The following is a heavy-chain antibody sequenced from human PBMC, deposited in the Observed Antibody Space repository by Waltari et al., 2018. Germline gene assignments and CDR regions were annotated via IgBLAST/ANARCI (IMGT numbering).Heavy chain of an antibody. V-gene: IGHV3-33*01. CDR1: GFTFSSYG. CDR2: IWYDGSNK. Sequence: QVQLVESGGGVVQPGRSLRLHCAASGFTFSSYGMHWVSQAPGKGVEWVAVIWYDGSNKYYADSVKGRFTISRDNSKNTLYLQMNSLRAEDTAVYYCASGLGYLDYWGQGTLVTVSS. D-gene: IGHD3-16*01. CDR3: ASGLGYLDY. J-gene: IGHJ4*02.